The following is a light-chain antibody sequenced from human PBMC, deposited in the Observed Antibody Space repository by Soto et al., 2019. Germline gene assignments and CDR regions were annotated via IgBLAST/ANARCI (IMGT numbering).Light chain of an antibody. Sequence: DIQMTQSPSSLSASVGDRVTITCRASQGISYYLAWYQQKPGKVPKLLIYAASTLQSGVPSRFSGSRSGTEFTLTISSLQPEDVATYYCQKYKGGLVTFGQGTRLEIK. CDR1: QGISYY. CDR3: QKYKGGLVT. V-gene: IGKV1-27*01. J-gene: IGKJ5*01. CDR2: AAS.